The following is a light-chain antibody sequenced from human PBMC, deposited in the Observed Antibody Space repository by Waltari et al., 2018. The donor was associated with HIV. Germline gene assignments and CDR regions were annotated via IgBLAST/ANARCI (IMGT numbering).Light chain of an antibody. CDR3: QQYAAAPLT. Sequence: EIVLTQSPGTLSLSTGERATPSCRASQSVRSASLDWYQQKPGQAPRLLVHGASSRAPGIPDRFSGSGAVTDFILTISRLQPEDCAVYYCQQYAAAPLTFGGGTKVEIK. CDR2: GAS. J-gene: IGKJ4*01. V-gene: IGKV3-20*01. CDR1: QSVRSAS.